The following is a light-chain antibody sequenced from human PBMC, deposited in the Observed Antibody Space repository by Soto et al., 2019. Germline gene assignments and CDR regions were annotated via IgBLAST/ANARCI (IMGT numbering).Light chain of an antibody. J-gene: IGLJ2*01. Sequence: QSALTQPASVSGSPGQSITISCTGRRSDVGGYNFVSWYQQHPGKVPKLIIYEVTNRPSGVSNRFSGSKSGSTASLTISGLQPEDEADYYCSSYTSLSSLVVFGGGTKLTFL. CDR1: RSDVGGYNF. CDR2: EVT. CDR3: SSYTSLSSLVV. V-gene: IGLV2-14*01.